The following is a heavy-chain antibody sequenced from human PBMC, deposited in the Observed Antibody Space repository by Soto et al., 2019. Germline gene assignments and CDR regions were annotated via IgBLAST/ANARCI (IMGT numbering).Heavy chain of an antibody. CDR3: ARGQRFSDWFDP. Sequence: TLSLTCTVSGGSMTSYYWTWIRQPAGKGLEWIGRVYSSGGTHYNPSLKSRVTISLDTSKNQFSLRLLSVTDADTAVYFCARGQRFSDWFDPWGQGTLVTVSS. V-gene: IGHV4-4*07. D-gene: IGHD3-3*01. J-gene: IGHJ5*02. CDR1: GGSMTSYY. CDR2: VYSSGGT.